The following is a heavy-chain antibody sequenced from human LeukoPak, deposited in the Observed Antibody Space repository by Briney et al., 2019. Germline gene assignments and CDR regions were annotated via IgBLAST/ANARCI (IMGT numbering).Heavy chain of an antibody. CDR1: GFTFSSYS. V-gene: IGHV3-21*01. J-gene: IGHJ4*02. Sequence: GGSLRLSCAASGFTFSSYSMNWVRQAPGKGLEWVSSISSSSSYIYYADSVKGRFTISRDNAKNSLYLQMNSLRAEDTAVYYCASPDFWSGYSLVYWGQGTLVTVSS. CDR3: ASPDFWSGYSLVY. CDR2: ISSSSSYI. D-gene: IGHD3-3*01.